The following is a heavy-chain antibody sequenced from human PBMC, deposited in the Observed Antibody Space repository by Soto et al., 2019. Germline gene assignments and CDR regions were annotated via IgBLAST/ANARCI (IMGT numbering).Heavy chain of an antibody. D-gene: IGHD2-2*01. Sequence: EVQLVESGGGLVQPGGSLRLSCAASGFTFSSYSMNWVRQAPGKGLEWVSYISSSSSTIYYADSVKGRFTISRDNAKNSLYRQKNSRRDEDTAVYYCARGTTPPDSGGKGTLVTVSS. CDR2: ISSSSSTI. CDR3: ARGTTPPDS. J-gene: IGHJ4*02. CDR1: GFTFSSYS. V-gene: IGHV3-48*02.